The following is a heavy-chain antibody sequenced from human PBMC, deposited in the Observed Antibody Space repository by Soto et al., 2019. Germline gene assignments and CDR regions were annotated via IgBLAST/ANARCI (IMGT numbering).Heavy chain of an antibody. CDR1: GGSISSGGYS. Sequence: SETLSLTCTVSGGSISSGGYSWSWIRQHPGKGLEWIGYIYYSGRTYYNPSLKSRVTISVDTSKNQFSLKLSSVTAADTAVYYCASRTTVTKIFDYWGQGTLVTVSS. CDR2: IYYSGRT. V-gene: IGHV4-31*02. J-gene: IGHJ4*02. D-gene: IGHD4-17*01. CDR3: ASRTTVTKIFDY.